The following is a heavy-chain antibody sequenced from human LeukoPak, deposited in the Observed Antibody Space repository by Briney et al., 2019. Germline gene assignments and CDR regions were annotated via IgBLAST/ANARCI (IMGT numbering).Heavy chain of an antibody. CDR2: INHSGST. CDR1: GGSFSGYY. Sequence: SETLSLTCAVYGGSFSGYYWSWIRQPPGKGLEWIGEINHSGSTNYNPSLKSRVTISVDTSKNQFSLKLSSVTAAEPAVYYCARLYYYGSGSADWGQGTLVTVSS. J-gene: IGHJ4*02. V-gene: IGHV4-34*01. CDR3: ARLYYYGSGSAD. D-gene: IGHD3-10*01.